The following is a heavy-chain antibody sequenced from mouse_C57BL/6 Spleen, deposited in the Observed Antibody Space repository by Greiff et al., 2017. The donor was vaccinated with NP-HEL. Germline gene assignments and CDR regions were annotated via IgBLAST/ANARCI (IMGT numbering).Heavy chain of an antibody. J-gene: IGHJ1*03. CDR3: ACISDWYFGG. Sequence: VQLQQSGAELVKPGASVKLSCTASGFNFKDYYMHWVKQRTEQGLEWIGRIDPGDGETKYAQKFKGKATITADASSNTAYLPLSSLTSEYTAVYYCACISDWYFGGWGTGTTVTVSS. V-gene: IGHV14-2*01. CDR1: GFNFKDYY. D-gene: IGHD1-2*01. CDR2: IDPGDGET.